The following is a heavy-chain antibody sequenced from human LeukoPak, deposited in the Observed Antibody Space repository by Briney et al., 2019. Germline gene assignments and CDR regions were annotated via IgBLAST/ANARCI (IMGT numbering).Heavy chain of an antibody. CDR3: ARAQIVARLGGMDV. D-gene: IGHD5-12*01. Sequence: GGSLRLSCAASGFTFSSYSMNWVRQAPGKGLEWVSSISSSSSYIYYADSVKGRFTISRDNAKNSLYLQMNSLRAEDTAVYYCARAQIVARLGGMDVWGQGTTVTVSS. V-gene: IGHV3-21*01. CDR2: ISSSSSYI. J-gene: IGHJ6*02. CDR1: GFTFSSYS.